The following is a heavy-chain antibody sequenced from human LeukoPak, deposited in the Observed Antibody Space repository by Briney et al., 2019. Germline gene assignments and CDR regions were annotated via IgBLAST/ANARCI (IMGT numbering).Heavy chain of an antibody. Sequence: GGSLRLSCAVSGFTFSSGYMHWVRQPPGKGPVWVSRISSDGSNTIYADSVKGRFTISRDDARNTLYLQMNSPRDADTAVYYCARYTGGGVYWGQGTLVTVSS. CDR1: GFTFSSGY. J-gene: IGHJ4*02. CDR2: ISSDGSNT. CDR3: ARYTGGGVY. V-gene: IGHV3-74*01. D-gene: IGHD2-2*02.